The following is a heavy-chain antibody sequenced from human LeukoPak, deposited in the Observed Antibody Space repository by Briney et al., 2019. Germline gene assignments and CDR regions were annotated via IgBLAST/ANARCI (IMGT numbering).Heavy chain of an antibody. CDR3: AELGITMIGGV. D-gene: IGHD3-10*02. J-gene: IGHJ6*04. Sequence: GGSLRLSCAASGFTFSSYAMTWVRQAPGKGLEWVSAISGSGGSTFYADSVKGRFTISRDNAKNSLYLQMNSLRAEDTAVYYCAELGITMIGGVWGKGTTVTISS. V-gene: IGHV3-23*01. CDR2: ISGSGGST. CDR1: GFTFSSYA.